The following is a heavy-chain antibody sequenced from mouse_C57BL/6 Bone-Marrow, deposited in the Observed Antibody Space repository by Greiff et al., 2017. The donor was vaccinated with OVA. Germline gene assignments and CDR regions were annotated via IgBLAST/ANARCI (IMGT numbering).Heavy chain of an antibody. J-gene: IGHJ2*01. CDR2: IYIGNGYT. CDR1: GYTFTSYG. Sequence: EVQLQQSGAELVRPGSSVKMSCKTSGYTFTSYGINWVKQRPGQGLEWIGYIYIGNGYTEYNAKFKGKATLTSDTSSSTAYMQLSSLTSEDSAIYFCARWRGDYWGQGTTLTVSS. V-gene: IGHV1-58*01. CDR3: ARWRGDY.